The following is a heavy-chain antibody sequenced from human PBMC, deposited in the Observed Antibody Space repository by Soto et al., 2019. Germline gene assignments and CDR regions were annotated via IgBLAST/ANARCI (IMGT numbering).Heavy chain of an antibody. CDR2: IIPVFGLV. V-gene: IGHV1-69*01. CDR1: GGTPSNSA. J-gene: IGHJ6*02. CDR3: AGGRIVVVGSRAYSGMDV. Sequence: QVHLLLQSGAEVKKPGSSVKVSCKASGGTPSNSAISWVRQAPGQGIEWMGGIIPVFGLVKYAQNFQGRVTITADESTNTADKDPSSLRPEDPAVYYCAGGRIVVVGSRAYSGMDVWGQGTTVTVSS. D-gene: IGHD3-22*01.